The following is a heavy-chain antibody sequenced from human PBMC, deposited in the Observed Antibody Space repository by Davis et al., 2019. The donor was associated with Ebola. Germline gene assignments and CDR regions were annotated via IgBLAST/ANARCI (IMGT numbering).Heavy chain of an antibody. Sequence: GESLKISCETSGFIFRNYVMSWVRQAPGKGLEWVSSISSSSSYIYYADSVKGRFTISRDNAKNSLYLQMNSLRDEDTAVYYCARDGAAAGSEGRVYYYGMDVWGQGTTVTVSS. CDR2: ISSSSSYI. CDR3: ARDGAAAGSEGRVYYYGMDV. J-gene: IGHJ6*02. D-gene: IGHD6-13*01. CDR1: GFIFRNYV. V-gene: IGHV3-21*01.